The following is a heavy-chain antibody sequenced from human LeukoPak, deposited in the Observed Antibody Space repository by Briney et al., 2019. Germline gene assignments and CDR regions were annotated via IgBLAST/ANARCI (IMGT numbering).Heavy chain of an antibody. J-gene: IGHJ4*02. CDR1: GGSINSGNYY. CDR3: ARANWGQAGDY. Sequence: KASETLSLTCTVSGGSINSGNYYWSWIRQPPGKGLEWIGYIYYSGSTYYNPSLKSRVTISVDASKNQFSLKLTSVTAADTAVYYCARANWGQAGDYWGQGTLVTVSS. D-gene: IGHD7-27*01. CDR2: IYYSGST. V-gene: IGHV4-30-4*01.